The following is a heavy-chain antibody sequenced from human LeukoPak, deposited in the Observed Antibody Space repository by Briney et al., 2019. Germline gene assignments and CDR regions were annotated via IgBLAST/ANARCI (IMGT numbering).Heavy chain of an antibody. J-gene: IGHJ5*02. V-gene: IGHV4-4*02. CDR2: IYHSGST. CDR3: ARAAAIFAFDP. D-gene: IGHD3-3*01. Sequence: SETLSLTCTVSGGSISSNNWWSWVRPPPGKGLEWIGEIYHSGSTNYNPSLKSRVTISVDTSKNQFFLKLSSVTAADTAVYYCARAAAIFAFDPWGQGTLVTVSS. CDR1: GGSISSNNW.